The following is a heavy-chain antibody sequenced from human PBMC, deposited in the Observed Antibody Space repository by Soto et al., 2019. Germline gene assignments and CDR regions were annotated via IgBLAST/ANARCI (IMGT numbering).Heavy chain of an antibody. J-gene: IGHJ4*02. V-gene: IGHV3-23*01. CDR2: ISGSGGST. D-gene: IGHD2-2*03. Sequence: GGSLRLSCAASGFTFSSYAMSWVRQAPGKGLEWVSAISGSGGSTYYADTVKGRFTISRDNSKNTLYLQMNSLRAEDTAVYYCAKHLPVGIVVVPAAYYFDYWGQGTLVTVSS. CDR3: AKHLPVGIVVVPAAYYFDY. CDR1: GFTFSSYA.